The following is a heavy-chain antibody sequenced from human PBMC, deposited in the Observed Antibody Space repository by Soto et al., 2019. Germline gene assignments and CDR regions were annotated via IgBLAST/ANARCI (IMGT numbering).Heavy chain of an antibody. V-gene: IGHV3-23*01. D-gene: IGHD3-16*02. Sequence: GGSLRLSCAASGFTFSSYAMSWVRQAPGKGLEWVSAISGSGGSTYYANSVKGRLTNSRDNSKKTLYLQMNSLRAEDTAVYYCAKEGRWVSSGPWGQGTLVTVSS. CDR2: ISGSGGST. J-gene: IGHJ5*02. CDR1: GFTFSSYA. CDR3: AKEGRWVSSGP.